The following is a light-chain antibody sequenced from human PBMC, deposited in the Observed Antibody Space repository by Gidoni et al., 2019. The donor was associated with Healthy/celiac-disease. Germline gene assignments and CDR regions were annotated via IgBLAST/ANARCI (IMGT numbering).Light chain of an antibody. CDR2: DVI. J-gene: IGLJ3*02. V-gene: IGLV2-8*01. Sequence: QSALTQPPSASGSPGQSVTISCTGTSSDIGSYTFVSWYQQYPGKAPKLMIYDVIKRPSGVPDRFSGSKSGNTASLTVSGLQAEDEADYYCSSYAGSNNLGVFGGGTKLTVL. CDR1: SSDIGSYTF. CDR3: SSYAGSNNLGV.